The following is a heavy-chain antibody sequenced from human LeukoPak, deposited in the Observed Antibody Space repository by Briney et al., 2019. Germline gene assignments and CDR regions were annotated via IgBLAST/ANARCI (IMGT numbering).Heavy chain of an antibody. J-gene: IGHJ4*02. V-gene: IGHV4-30-2*01. D-gene: IGHD5-24*01. CDR1: GDSINNGGYF. Sequence: SETLSLTCTVSGDSINNGGYFWTWIRQPPGKGLQWIGYIYHSGSTNYNPSLKSRVTISVDTSKNQFSLKLSSVTAADTAVYYCARARGDGLIDYWGQGSLVTVSS. CDR2: IYHSGST. CDR3: ARARGDGLIDY.